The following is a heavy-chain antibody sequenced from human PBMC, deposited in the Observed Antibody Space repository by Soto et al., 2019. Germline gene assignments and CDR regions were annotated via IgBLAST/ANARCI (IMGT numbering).Heavy chain of an antibody. Sequence: SGPTLVNPTETLTLTCTFSGFSLNTGGICVSWIRQPPGKALEWLGLIDWADDKDYRTSPKTRLTISKDSSKNQVVLTMTNMDPVDTATYYCARSLSVAASSGFDFWGQGILVTVYS. J-gene: IGHJ4*02. V-gene: IGHV2-70*13. CDR3: ARSLSVAASSGFDF. CDR1: GFSLNTGGIC. CDR2: IDWADDK. D-gene: IGHD2-15*01.